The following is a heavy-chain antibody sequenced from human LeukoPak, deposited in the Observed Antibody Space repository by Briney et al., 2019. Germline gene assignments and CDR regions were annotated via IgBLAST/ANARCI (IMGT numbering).Heavy chain of an antibody. Sequence: SVKVSCKASGGTFSSYAISWVRQAPGQGLEWMGGIIPIFGTANYAQKFQGRVTITTDESTSTAYMELSSLRSGDTAVYYCARAYYYDSSGYFDYWGQGTLVTVSS. J-gene: IGHJ4*02. D-gene: IGHD3-22*01. CDR3: ARAYYYDSSGYFDY. V-gene: IGHV1-69*05. CDR2: IIPIFGTA. CDR1: GGTFSSYA.